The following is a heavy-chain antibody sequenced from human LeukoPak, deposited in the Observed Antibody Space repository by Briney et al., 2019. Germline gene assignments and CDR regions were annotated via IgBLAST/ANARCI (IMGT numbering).Heavy chain of an antibody. D-gene: IGHD2-21*02. J-gene: IGHJ4*02. V-gene: IGHV4-34*01. CDR1: GGTFSGYY. Sequence: SETLSLTCAVFGGTFSGYYWTWIRQPPGKGLEWVGEINDSGFTNYNPSLKSRLTMSVDASKNHFFLKLTAVTAADTAVYYCARLPVVVVTARDRRFAYWGQGILVTVSS. CDR3: ARLPVVVVTARDRRFAY. CDR2: INDSGFT.